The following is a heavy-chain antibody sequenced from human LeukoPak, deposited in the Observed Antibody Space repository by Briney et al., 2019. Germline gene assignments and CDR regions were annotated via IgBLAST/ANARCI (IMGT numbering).Heavy chain of an antibody. Sequence: GASVKVSCKASGGTFSSYTISWVRQAPGQGLEWMGRIIPILGIANYAQKFQGRVTITADKSTSTAYMELSSLRSEDTAVYYCARGRYRGYDSARLLGYWGQGTLVTVSS. D-gene: IGHD5-12*01. CDR2: IIPILGIA. J-gene: IGHJ4*02. V-gene: IGHV1-69*02. CDR1: GGTFSSYT. CDR3: ARGRYRGYDSARLLGY.